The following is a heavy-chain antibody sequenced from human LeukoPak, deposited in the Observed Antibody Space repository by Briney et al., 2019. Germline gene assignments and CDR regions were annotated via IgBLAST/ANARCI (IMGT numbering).Heavy chain of an antibody. J-gene: IGHJ4*02. CDR1: GFTFSSYA. CDR3: ATITMVRGVIITGYYFDY. CDR2: ISGSGGSK. V-gene: IGHV3-23*01. D-gene: IGHD3-10*01. Sequence: GGSLRLSCAASGFTFSSYAMSWVRQAPGKGLEWVSAISGSGGSKYYADSVKGRFTISSDNSKNTLYLQMNSLRAEDTAVYYCATITMVRGVIITGYYFDYWGQGTLVTVSS.